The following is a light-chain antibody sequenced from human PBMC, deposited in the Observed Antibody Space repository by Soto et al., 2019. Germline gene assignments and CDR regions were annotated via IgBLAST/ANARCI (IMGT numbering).Light chain of an antibody. CDR1: QSVSSSY. Sequence: EIVLTQSPGTLSLSPGERATLSFSASQSVSSSYLAWYQQKPGQAPRLLIYAASIRATGVPARFSGSGSGTDFTLTINSLQSEDFAVYYCQHYVNWPLTFGGGTKV. J-gene: IGKJ4*01. V-gene: IGKV3-20*01. CDR3: QHYVNWPLT. CDR2: AAS.